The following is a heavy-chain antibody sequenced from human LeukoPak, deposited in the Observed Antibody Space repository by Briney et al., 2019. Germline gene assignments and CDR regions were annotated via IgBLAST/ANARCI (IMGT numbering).Heavy chain of an antibody. CDR2: INHSGST. CDR1: GGSFSGYY. V-gene: IGHV4-34*01. Sequence: PSETLSLTCAVYGGSFSGYYWSWIRQPSGKGLEWIGEINHSGSTNYNPSLKSRVTISVDTSKNQFSLKLSSVTAADTAVYYCARGPRYCSGGSCDYYYYYYMDVWGKGTTVTVSS. J-gene: IGHJ6*03. D-gene: IGHD2-15*01. CDR3: ARGPRYCSGGSCDYYYYYYMDV.